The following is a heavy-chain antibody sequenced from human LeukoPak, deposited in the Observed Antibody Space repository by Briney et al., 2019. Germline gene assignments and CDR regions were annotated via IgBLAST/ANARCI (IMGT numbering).Heavy chain of an antibody. CDR3: ARDGGQLWLRSYFDY. CDR2: IKLDGSEK. Sequence: GGSLRLSCAASGFTFSTYWMSWVRQAPGKGLEWVANIKLDGSEKNYVDSVKGRFTISRDNAKNSLYLQVNSLRAEDTAVYYCARDGGQLWLRSYFDYWGQGTLVTVSS. D-gene: IGHD5-18*01. J-gene: IGHJ4*02. CDR1: GFTFSTYW. V-gene: IGHV3-7*01.